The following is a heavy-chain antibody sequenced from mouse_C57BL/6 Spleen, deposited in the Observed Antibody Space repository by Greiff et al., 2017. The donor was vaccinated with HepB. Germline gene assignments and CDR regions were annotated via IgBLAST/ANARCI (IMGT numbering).Heavy chain of an antibody. J-gene: IGHJ1*03. V-gene: IGHV1-42*01. CDR2: INPSTGGT. Sequence: EVQLQQSGPELVKPGASVKISCKASGYSFTGYYMNWVKQSPEKSLEWIGEINPSTGGTTYNQKFKAKATLTVDKSSSTAYMQLKSLTSEDSAVYYCARGIYYDYSWYFDVWGTGTTVTVSS. CDR3: ARGIYYDYSWYFDV. D-gene: IGHD2-4*01. CDR1: GYSFTGYY.